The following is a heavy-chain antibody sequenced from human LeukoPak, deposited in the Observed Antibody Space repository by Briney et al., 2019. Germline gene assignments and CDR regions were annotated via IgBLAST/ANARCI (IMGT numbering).Heavy chain of an antibody. D-gene: IGHD3-10*01. V-gene: IGHV4-59*12. CDR2: IYYSGST. Sequence: SETLSLTCTVSNGSISPYYWGWVRQPPGKGLEWIGFIYYSGSTNYNPSLKSRVTISVDTSKKQFSLKLSSVTAADTAVYYCTRAINYNFDYWGQGTLVTVSS. CDR3: TRAINYNFDY. CDR1: NGSISPYY. J-gene: IGHJ4*02.